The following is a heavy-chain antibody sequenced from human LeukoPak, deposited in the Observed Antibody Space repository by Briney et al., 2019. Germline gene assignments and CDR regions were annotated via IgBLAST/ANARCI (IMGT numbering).Heavy chain of an antibody. CDR1: GDTFTGYY. J-gene: IGHJ4*02. V-gene: IGHV1-2*02. CDR3: AIDLWSGYTYY. Sequence: ASVKVSCKASGDTFTGYYMHWVRQAPGQGLEWMGWINPNSGGTNYAQKFQGRVTMTRDTSISTAYMELSRLRSDDAAVYYCAIDLWSGYTYYWAQGTLVTVSS. CDR2: INPNSGGT. D-gene: IGHD3-3*01.